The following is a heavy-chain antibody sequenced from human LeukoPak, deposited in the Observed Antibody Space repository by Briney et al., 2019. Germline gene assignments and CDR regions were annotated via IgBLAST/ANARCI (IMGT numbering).Heavy chain of an antibody. Sequence: PGGSLRLSCAASGFTFSSYSMNWVRQAPGKGLEWVSSISSSSSYIYYADSVKGRFTISRDNAKNSLYLQMNSLRAEDTAVYYCARDHNYYDSSGSLYYYGMDVWGQGTTVTVSS. V-gene: IGHV3-21*01. CDR2: ISSSSSYI. D-gene: IGHD3-22*01. CDR3: ARDHNYYDSSGSLYYYGMDV. J-gene: IGHJ6*02. CDR1: GFTFSSYS.